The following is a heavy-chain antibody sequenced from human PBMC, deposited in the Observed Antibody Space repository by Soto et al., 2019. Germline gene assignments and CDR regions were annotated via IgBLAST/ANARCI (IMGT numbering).Heavy chain of an antibody. CDR3: ARDWLSSSGYVAFDY. CDR2: ISSSGSTI. CDR1: GFTFSHYE. V-gene: IGHV3-48*03. D-gene: IGHD3-22*01. J-gene: IGHJ4*02. Sequence: GGSLRLSCEASGFTFSHYEMNWVRQAPGKGLEWVSYISSSGSTIYYADSVKGRFTVSRDNAKNSLYLQMNSLRAEDTAVYYCARDWLSSSGYVAFDYWGQGTLVTVSS.